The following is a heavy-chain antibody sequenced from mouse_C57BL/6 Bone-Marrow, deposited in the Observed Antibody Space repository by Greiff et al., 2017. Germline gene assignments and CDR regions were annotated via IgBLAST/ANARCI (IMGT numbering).Heavy chain of an antibody. J-gene: IGHJ2*01. CDR2: IHPSDSDT. D-gene: IGHD1-1*01. V-gene: IGHV1-74*01. Sequence: QFHGKHPVTELVKPGASVKLSCKASGYTFTSYWMHWVKQRPGQGLEWIGWIHPSDSDTNYNQKFKGKATLTVDKSSSTAYMQLSSLTSEDSAVSYCSIPLESYGSSNGYWGQGTTLTVSS. CDR3: SIPLESYGSSNGY. CDR1: GYTFTSYW.